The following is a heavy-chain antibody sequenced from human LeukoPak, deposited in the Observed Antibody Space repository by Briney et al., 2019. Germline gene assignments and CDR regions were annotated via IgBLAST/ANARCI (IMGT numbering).Heavy chain of an antibody. D-gene: IGHD1-1*01. CDR2: IYYTGST. CDR1: GGSISTYY. CDR3: ARVGNYYFDY. J-gene: IGHJ4*02. Sequence: NTSETLSLTCTVSGGSISTYYWSWIRQPPGKGLEWIGYIYYTGSTNYNLSLKSRVTISVDTSKNQFSLKLSSVTAADTAVYYCARVGNYYFDYWGQGTLLTVTS. V-gene: IGHV4-59*01.